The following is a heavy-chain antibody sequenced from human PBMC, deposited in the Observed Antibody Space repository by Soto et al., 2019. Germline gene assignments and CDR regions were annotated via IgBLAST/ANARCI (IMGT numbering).Heavy chain of an antibody. D-gene: IGHD3-3*01. J-gene: IGHJ6*02. CDR2: IIPIFGTA. V-gene: IGHV1-69*13. CDR1: GGTFSSYA. CDR3: ASTIFGVVINPTSMEV. Sequence: GASVKVSCKASGGTFSSYAISWVRQAPGQGLEWMGGIIPIFGTANYAQKFQGRVTITADESTSTAYMELSSLRSEDTAVYYCASTIFGVVINPTSMEVWGQGTTVTVSS.